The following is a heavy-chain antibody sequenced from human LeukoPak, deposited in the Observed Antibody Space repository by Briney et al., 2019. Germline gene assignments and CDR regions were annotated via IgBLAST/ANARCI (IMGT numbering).Heavy chain of an antibody. V-gene: IGHV4-59*01. D-gene: IGHD6-19*01. CDR3: ARGRGIAVLFDY. Sequence: PSETLSLTCTVSGGSISSYYWSWIRQPPGKGLEWIGYIYYSGSTNYNPSLKSRVTISVDASKNQFSLKLSSVTAADTAVYYCARGRGIAVLFDYWGQGTLVTVSS. CDR2: IYYSGST. J-gene: IGHJ4*02. CDR1: GGSISSYY.